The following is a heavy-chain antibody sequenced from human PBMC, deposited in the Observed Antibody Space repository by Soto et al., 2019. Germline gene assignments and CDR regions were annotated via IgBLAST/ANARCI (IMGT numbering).Heavy chain of an antibody. J-gene: IGHJ4*02. CDR1: GGTFSSYT. D-gene: IGHD2-15*01. Sequence: QVQLVQSGAEVKKPGSSVKVSCKASGGTFSSYTISWVRQAPGQGLEWMGRIIPILGIANYAQKFQGRVTITADKSTSTAYMELSSLRSEDTAVYYFARERTDCSGGSCYSGVWGQGTLVTVSS. CDR2: IIPILGIA. V-gene: IGHV1-69*08. CDR3: ARERTDCSGGSCYSGV.